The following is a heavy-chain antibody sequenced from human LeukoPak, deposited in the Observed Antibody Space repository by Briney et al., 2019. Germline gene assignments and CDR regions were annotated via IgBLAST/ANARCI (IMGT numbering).Heavy chain of an antibody. CDR1: GGSISSGSYY. CDR3: AREMYQLLMGYYYYYMDV. Sequence: PSETLSLTCTVSGGSISSGSYYWSWIRQPAGKGLEWIGRIYTSGSTNYNPFLKSRVTISVDTSRNQFSLKLSPVTAAATAVYYCAREMYQLLMGYYYYYMDVWGKGTTVTVSS. CDR2: IYTSGST. V-gene: IGHV4-61*02. J-gene: IGHJ6*03. D-gene: IGHD2-2*01.